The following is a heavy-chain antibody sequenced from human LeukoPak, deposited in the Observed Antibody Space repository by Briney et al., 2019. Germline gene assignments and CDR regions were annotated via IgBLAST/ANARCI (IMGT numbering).Heavy chain of an antibody. J-gene: IGHJ6*04. Sequence: PSETLSLTCTVSGGSINKDYWSWIRQPAGKGLEWIGRIHISGSTHHNPSLKSRVTMSIDASKNQFSLKLSSVTAADTAVYYCVRDEYRDVWGKGTTVTVSS. CDR1: GGSINKDY. D-gene: IGHD2-2*02. CDR3: VRDEYRDV. V-gene: IGHV4-4*07. CDR2: IHISGST.